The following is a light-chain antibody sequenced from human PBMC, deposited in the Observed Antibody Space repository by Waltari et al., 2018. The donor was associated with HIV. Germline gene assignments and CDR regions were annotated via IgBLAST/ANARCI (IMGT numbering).Light chain of an antibody. CDR2: KER. J-gene: IGLJ3*02. CDR3: QSADRSGAYTV. V-gene: IGLV3-25*03. Sequence: SYELPQPPSVSVSPGQTARITCAGDALPNQYASWYQQKSGQAPVLVKLKERERPTGIPERFSGSSTGTRGTLTISGGQAEDEADYYCQSADRSGAYTVFGGGTKLTIL. CDR1: ALPNQY.